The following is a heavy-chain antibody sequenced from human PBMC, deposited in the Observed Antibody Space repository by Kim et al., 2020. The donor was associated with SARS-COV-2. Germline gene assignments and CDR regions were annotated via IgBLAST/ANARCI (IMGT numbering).Heavy chain of an antibody. V-gene: IGHV3-23*01. CDR3: AKGLPYCNGYSCRFDF. CDR2: ISCSGGNT. D-gene: IGHD2-15*01. J-gene: IGHJ4*02. CDR1: GFTFSTYA. Sequence: GGSLRLSCAASGFTFSTYAMSWVRQAPGKGLEWVSGISCSGGNTYYADSVKGRFTISRDNSKNTLYLQMNSLRAEDTAVYYCAKGLPYCNGYSCRFDFWGQGTLVTVSS.